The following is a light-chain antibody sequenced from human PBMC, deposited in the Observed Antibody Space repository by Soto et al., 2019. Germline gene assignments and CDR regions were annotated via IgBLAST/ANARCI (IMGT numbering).Light chain of an antibody. CDR3: QAWDSSTFYV. V-gene: IGLV3-1*01. CDR2: QDS. J-gene: IGLJ1*01. CDR1: KLGDKY. Sequence: SYELTQPPSVSVSPGQTASITCSGDKLGDKYACWYQQKPGQSPVLVIYQDSKRPSGIPERFSGSNSGNTATLTICGTQAMDEADYYCQAWDSSTFYVFGTGTKVTVL.